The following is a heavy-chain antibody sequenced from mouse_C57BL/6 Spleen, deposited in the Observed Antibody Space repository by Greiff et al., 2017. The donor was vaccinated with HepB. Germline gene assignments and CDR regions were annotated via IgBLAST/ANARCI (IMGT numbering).Heavy chain of an antibody. V-gene: IGHV1-4*01. CDR3: ARSPYGSSYVGAMDY. J-gene: IGHJ4*01. Sequence: VQLQQSGAELARPGASVKMSCKASGYTFTSYTMHWVKQRPGQGLEWIGYINPSSGYTKYNQKFKDKATLTADKSSSTAYMQLSSLTSEDSAVYYCARSPYGSSYVGAMDYWGQGTSVTVSS. D-gene: IGHD1-1*01. CDR1: GYTFTSYT. CDR2: INPSSGYT.